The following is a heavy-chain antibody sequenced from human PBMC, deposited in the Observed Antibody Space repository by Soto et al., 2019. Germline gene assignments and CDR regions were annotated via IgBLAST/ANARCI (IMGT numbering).Heavy chain of an antibody. Sequence: ASVKVSCKASGYTFTSYYMHWVRQAPGQGLERMGIINPSGGSASYAQKFQGRVTMTRDTSTSTVYMELSSLRSEDTAVYYCARDRGDFWSGYLFDYYYYYGMDVWGQGTTVTVSS. J-gene: IGHJ6*02. CDR2: INPSGGSA. CDR1: GYTFTSYY. V-gene: IGHV1-46*01. CDR3: ARDRGDFWSGYLFDYYYYYGMDV. D-gene: IGHD3-3*01.